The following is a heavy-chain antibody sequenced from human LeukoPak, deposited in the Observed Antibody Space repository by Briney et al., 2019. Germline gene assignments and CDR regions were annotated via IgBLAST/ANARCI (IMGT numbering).Heavy chain of an antibody. V-gene: IGHV1-69*13. CDR1: GYTFTSYD. J-gene: IGHJ4*02. Sequence: GASVKVSCKASGYTFTSYDINWVRQATGQGLEWMGGIIPIFGTANYAQKFQGRVTITADESTSTAYMELSSLRSEDTAVYYCASHDYGDYVPDYWGQGTLVTVSS. CDR2: IIPIFGTA. D-gene: IGHD4-17*01. CDR3: ASHDYGDYVPDY.